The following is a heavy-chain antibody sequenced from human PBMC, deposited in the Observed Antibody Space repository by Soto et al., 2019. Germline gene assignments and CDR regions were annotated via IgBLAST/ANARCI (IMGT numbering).Heavy chain of an antibody. D-gene: IGHD1-7*01. J-gene: IGHJ3*02. Sequence: SLRLSCAASGFTFSSYSMSWVRQAPGKGLEWVAHITATGGTTYYADSVKGRFTISRDTSRNTLYLQMNGLRAEDTALYYCAKCMQAYWNYDAHHIWGQGTMVTVSS. CDR1: GFTFSSYS. CDR2: ITATGGTT. V-gene: IGHV3-23*01. CDR3: AKCMQAYWNYDAHHI.